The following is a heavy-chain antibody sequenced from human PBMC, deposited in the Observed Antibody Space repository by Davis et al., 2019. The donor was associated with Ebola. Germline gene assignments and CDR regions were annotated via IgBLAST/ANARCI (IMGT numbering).Heavy chain of an antibody. Sequence: MPSETLSLTCTVSGGSISSGDYYWSWIRQPPGKGLEWIGYIYYSGSTYYNPSLKSRVTISVDTSKNQFSLRLTSVTAADTAMYYCARGRGSGGSSNNWFDPWGQGTLVTVSS. CDR1: GGSISSGDYY. CDR2: IYYSGST. V-gene: IGHV4-30-4*02. CDR3: ARGRGSGGSSNNWFDP. J-gene: IGHJ5*02. D-gene: IGHD2-15*01.